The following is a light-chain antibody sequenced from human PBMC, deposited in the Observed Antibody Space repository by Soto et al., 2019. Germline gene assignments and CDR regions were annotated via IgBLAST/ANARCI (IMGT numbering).Light chain of an antibody. J-gene: IGLJ3*02. CDR2: XXX. CDR3: AAWDDSLNGLV. CDR1: SSNIGSNT. V-gene: IGLV1-44*01. Sequence: QSVLTQPPSASGTPGQRVTISCSGSSSNIGSNTVNLYQQHPGTASNVRIYXXXXXXXXXXXXXXXXXSGTSASLAISGLXXXXXXXXXCAAWDDSLNGLVFGGGTKLTVL.